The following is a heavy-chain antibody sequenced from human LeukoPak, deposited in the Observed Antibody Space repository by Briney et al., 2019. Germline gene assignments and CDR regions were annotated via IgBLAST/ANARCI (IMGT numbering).Heavy chain of an antibody. CDR3: ARELKAFDY. Sequence: PGGSLRLSCAASGFTFSSYAMHWVRQAPGKGLEWVAVISYDGSNKYYADSVKGRFTISRDNSKNTLYLQMNSLRAEDTAVYYCARELKAFDYWGQGTLVTVSS. CDR1: GFTFSSYA. J-gene: IGHJ4*02. CDR2: ISYDGSNK. V-gene: IGHV3-30-3*01.